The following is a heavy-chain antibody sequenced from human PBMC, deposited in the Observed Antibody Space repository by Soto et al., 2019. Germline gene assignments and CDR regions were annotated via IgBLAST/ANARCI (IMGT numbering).Heavy chain of an antibody. CDR3: ARPYFYGSGTYPIDY. CDR1: GYPFTDYG. J-gene: IGHJ4*01. CDR2: ISAYSGNT. D-gene: IGHD3-10*01. Sequence: XPVKVSCKASGYPFTDYGVTWVRRAPGQGLEWMGWISAYSGNTDYAQNVQGRVTMTTDTSTTTAYVELRTLRSDDTAIYYCARPYFYGSGTYPIDYWGQGTLVTVSS. V-gene: IGHV1-18*01.